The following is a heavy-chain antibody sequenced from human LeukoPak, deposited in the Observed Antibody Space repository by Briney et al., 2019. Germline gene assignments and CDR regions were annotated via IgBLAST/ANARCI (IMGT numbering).Heavy chain of an antibody. D-gene: IGHD3-10*01. V-gene: IGHV4-59*01. CDR3: ARTYGSGSYYDY. Sequence: SETLSLTCTVSGGSISSYYWTWVRQPPGKGLEWIGYISYSGTTNYNPSLKSRVTISVDTSKNQFSLNLRSMTAADTAVYYCARTYGSGSYYDYWGQGTLVTFSS. CDR2: ISYSGTT. CDR1: GGSISSYY. J-gene: IGHJ4*02.